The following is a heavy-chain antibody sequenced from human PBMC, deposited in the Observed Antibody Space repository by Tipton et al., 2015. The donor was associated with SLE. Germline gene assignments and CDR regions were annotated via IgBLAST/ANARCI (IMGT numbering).Heavy chain of an antibody. CDR2: IYYSGNT. D-gene: IGHD3-3*01. V-gene: IGHV4-39*07. CDR1: GGSISDSNYN. CDR3: ARDLFVEFYRSWSDYAYYFDY. Sequence: TLSLTCTVSGGSISDSNYNWGWVRQPPGKGLEWIGNIYYSGNTYYNPSLKSRVTISVDTSKNQFSLKLVSVSAADTAVYYCARDLFVEFYRSWSDYAYYFDYWGQGVLVTVSS. J-gene: IGHJ4*02.